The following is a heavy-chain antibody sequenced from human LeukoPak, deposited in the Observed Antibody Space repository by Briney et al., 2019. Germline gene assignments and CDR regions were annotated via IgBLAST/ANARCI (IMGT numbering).Heavy chain of an antibody. J-gene: IGHJ3*02. CDR3: ARKLGYCSSSTSCYSAFDI. CDR1: GYSFTSYW. V-gene: IGHV5-51*01. Sequence: GESLKISCKGSGYSFTSYWIGWVRQMPGKGLEWMGIIYPGDSDTRYSPSFQGQVTISADKSISTAYLQWSSLKASDTAMYYCARKLGYCSSSTSCYSAFDIWGQGTMVTVSS. CDR2: IYPGDSDT. D-gene: IGHD2-2*02.